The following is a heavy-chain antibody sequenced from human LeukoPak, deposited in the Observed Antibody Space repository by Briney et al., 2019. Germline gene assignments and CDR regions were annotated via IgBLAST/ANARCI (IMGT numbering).Heavy chain of an antibody. Sequence: ASVKVSCKASGYTFTSYGISWVRQAPGQGLEWMGWISAYNGNTNYAQKLQGRVTMTTDTSTSTAYMELRSLRSDDTAVYYCASLLRYCSGGSCYPTFAYWGQGTLVTVSS. CDR3: ASLLRYCSGGSCYPTFAY. V-gene: IGHV1-18*01. D-gene: IGHD2-15*01. CDR1: GYTFTSYG. J-gene: IGHJ4*02. CDR2: ISAYNGNT.